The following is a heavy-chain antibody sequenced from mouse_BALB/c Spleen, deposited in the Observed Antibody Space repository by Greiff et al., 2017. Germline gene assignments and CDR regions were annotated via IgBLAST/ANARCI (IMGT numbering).Heavy chain of an antibody. CDR2: IYPGDGDT. Sequence: QVQLKQSGAELVRPGSSVKISCKASGYAFSSYWMNWVKQRPGQGLEWIGQIYPGDGDTNYNGKFKGKATLTADKSSSTAYLQLSSLTSEDSAVYFCARSGGGYYAMDYWGQGTSVTVSS. D-gene: IGHD4-1*01. J-gene: IGHJ4*01. V-gene: IGHV1-80*01. CDR3: ARSGGGYYAMDY. CDR1: GYAFSSYW.